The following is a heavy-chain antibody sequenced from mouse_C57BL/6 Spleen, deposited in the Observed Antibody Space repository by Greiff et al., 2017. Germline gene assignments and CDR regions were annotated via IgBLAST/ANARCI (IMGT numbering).Heavy chain of an antibody. CDR1: GYTFTSYC. CDR3: SRDGSSYGWYFDD. V-gene: IGHV14-2*01. J-gene: IGHJ1*01. D-gene: IGHD1-1*01. CDR2: IDPEDGDT. Sequence: VQVKQSGAELVKPGASVKLSCTASGYTFTSYCMHWVKQRTGQGLEWIGGIDPEDGDTNYNPKFKGKATMTADTSSNTAYLQLSSLTSEDSAVXYCSRDGSSYGWYFDDWGQGTTVTVSS.